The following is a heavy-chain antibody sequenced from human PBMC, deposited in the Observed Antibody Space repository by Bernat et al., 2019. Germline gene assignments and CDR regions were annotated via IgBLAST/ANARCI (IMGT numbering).Heavy chain of an antibody. J-gene: IGHJ6*03. V-gene: IGHV4-34*01. CDR2: INHSGST. Sequence: QVQLQQWGAGLLKPSETLSLTCAVYGGSFSGYYWSWIRQSPGKGLEWIGEINHSGSTNYNPSLKSRVTISVDTSKNQFSLKLSSVTAADTALYYCARRGDFWSGLDPYYYYMDVWDKGTTVTVSS. CDR3: ARRGDFWSGLDPYYYYMDV. CDR1: GGSFSGYY. D-gene: IGHD3-3*01.